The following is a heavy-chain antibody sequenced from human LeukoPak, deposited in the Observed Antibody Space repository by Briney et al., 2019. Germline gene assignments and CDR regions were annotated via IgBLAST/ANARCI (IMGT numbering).Heavy chain of an antibody. CDR3: ARKKSAGADDPFEI. V-gene: IGHV3-30*04. Sequence: GGSLRLSCAASGFTFSNYAIHCVRQAPGKGLEGVAIISYDGSNKNYADSVKGRFTISRDNSKNTLYLQMDSLRPDDTAVYYCARKKSAGADDPFEIWGQGTMVTVSS. CDR2: ISYDGSNK. J-gene: IGHJ3*02. CDR1: GFTFSNYA.